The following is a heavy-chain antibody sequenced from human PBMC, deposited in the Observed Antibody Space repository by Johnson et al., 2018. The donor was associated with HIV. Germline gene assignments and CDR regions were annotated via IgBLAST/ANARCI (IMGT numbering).Heavy chain of an antibody. J-gene: IGHJ3*02. V-gene: IGHV3-11*04. Sequence: QVQLVESGGGLVKPGGSLRLSCAASGFTFSDYYMSWIRQAPGTGLEWVSAISGSGSSTYYADSAKGRFPISRENAKNSLYLQLNSLRAGDTAVYYCASSSSGAFDIWGQGTMVTVSS. CDR2: ISGSGSST. CDR1: GFTFSDYY. CDR3: ASSSSGAFDI. D-gene: IGHD6-6*01.